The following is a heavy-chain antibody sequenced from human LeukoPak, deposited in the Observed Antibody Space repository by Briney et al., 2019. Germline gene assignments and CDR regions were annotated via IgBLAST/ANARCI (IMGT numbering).Heavy chain of an antibody. CDR3: ASLPTAYYYDSSGYYPKPPFDY. CDR2: IYYSGST. J-gene: IGHJ4*02. V-gene: IGHV4-31*03. D-gene: IGHD3-22*01. Sequence: SETLSLTCTVSGGSISSGGYYWSWIRQHPGKGLEWIGYIYYSGSTYYNPSLKSRVTISVDTSKNQFSLKLSSVTAADTAVYYCASLPTAYYYDSSGYYPKPPFDYWGQGTLVTVSS. CDR1: GGSISSGGYY.